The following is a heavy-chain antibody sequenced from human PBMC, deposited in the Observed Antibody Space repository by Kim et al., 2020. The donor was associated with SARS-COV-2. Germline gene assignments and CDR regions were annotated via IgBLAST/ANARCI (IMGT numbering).Heavy chain of an antibody. CDR3: AKAFDCSSTSCYGEDFDY. CDR2: ISYDGSNK. J-gene: IGHJ4*02. Sequence: GGSLRLSCAASGFTFSSYGMHWVRQAPGKGLEWVAVISYDGSNKYYVDSVKGRFTISRDNSKNTLYLQMNSLRAEDTAVYYCAKAFDCSSTSCYGEDFDYWGRQTLVTVSS. D-gene: IGHD2-2*01. CDR1: GFTFSSYG. V-gene: IGHV3-30*18.